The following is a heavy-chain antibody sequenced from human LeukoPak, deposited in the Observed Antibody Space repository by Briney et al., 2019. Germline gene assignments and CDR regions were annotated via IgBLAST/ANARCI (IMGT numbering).Heavy chain of an antibody. V-gene: IGHV3-30*02. Sequence: PGGSLRLSCAASGFTFSNFGMHWVRQAPGKGLEWVAFIRYDGSNEYYADSVKGRFTISRDNSKNTLYLQMNSLRAEDTAVYYCAKGPRLTYYDILTGPEMNYYFDYWGQGTLVTVSS. D-gene: IGHD3-9*01. CDR3: AKGPRLTYYDILTGPEMNYYFDY. CDR2: IRYDGSNE. J-gene: IGHJ4*02. CDR1: GFTFSNFG.